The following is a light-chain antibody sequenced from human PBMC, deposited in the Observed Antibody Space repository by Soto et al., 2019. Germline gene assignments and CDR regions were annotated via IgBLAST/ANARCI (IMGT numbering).Light chain of an antibody. V-gene: IGKV3-11*01. J-gene: IGKJ1*01. CDR3: QQSYSTTWT. Sequence: EIVLTQTPVTLSLSPGERATLSCRASQSVSSYLAWYQQKPGQAPRLLIYGASTRATGIPARFSGSGSETDFTLTISSLQPEDFATYSCQQSYSTTWTFGQGTKVDIK. CDR2: GAS. CDR1: QSVSSY.